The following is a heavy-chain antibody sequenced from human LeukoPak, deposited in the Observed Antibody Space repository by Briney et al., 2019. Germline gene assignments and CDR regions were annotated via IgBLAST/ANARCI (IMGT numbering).Heavy chain of an antibody. CDR2: ISSGGTTI. CDR3: ARSGSSWYYFDC. V-gene: IGHV3-48*03. D-gene: IGHD6-13*01. J-gene: IGHJ4*02. Sequence: GGSLRLSCAASGFTFSNYALNWVRQAPGKGLEWVSYISSGGTTIYYADSVKGRFTFSRDNAKNSLYLQMNSLRAEDTAVYYCARSGSSWYYFDCWGQGTLVTVSP. CDR1: GFTFSNYA.